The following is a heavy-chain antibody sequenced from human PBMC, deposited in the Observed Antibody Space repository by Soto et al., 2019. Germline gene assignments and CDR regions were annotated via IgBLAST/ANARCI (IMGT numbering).Heavy chain of an antibody. CDR2: IYHSGST. V-gene: IGHV4-4*01. CDR1: GGSISSRNC. J-gene: IGHJ3*01. Sequence: SETLSLTCTVSGGSISSRNCWSWLRQSPTKGLEWIGEIYHSGSTNYNPSLESRVTISVDKSKNQFSLELTSLSAADTAVYCCAIERLWGSSDRGAPDGLEVWGQGTMVTVSS. D-gene: IGHD6-6*01. CDR3: AIERLWGSSDRGAPDGLEV.